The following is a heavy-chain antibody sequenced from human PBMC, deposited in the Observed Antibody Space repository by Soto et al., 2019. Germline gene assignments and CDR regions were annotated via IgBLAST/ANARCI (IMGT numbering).Heavy chain of an antibody. J-gene: IGHJ6*02. D-gene: IGHD2-8*01. CDR1: GFTFSSYS. CDR2: ISSSSSTI. Sequence: PGGSLRLSCAASGFTFSSYSMNWVRQAPGKGLEWVSYISSSSSTIYYADSVKGRFTISRDNAKNSLYLQMNSLRDEDTAVYYCARDQLMMDYYYYGMDVWGQGTTVTVSS. CDR3: ARDQLMMDYYYYGMDV. V-gene: IGHV3-48*02.